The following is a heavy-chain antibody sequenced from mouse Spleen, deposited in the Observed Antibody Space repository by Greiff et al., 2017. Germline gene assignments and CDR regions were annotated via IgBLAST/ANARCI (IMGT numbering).Heavy chain of an antibody. CDR3: TTYYYGTPFAY. CDR1: GFNIKDYY. J-gene: IGHJ3*01. Sequence: EVQLQQSGAELVRPGASVKLSCTASGFNIKDYYMHWVKQRPEQGLEWIGRIDPEDGDTEYAPKFQGKATMTADTSSNTAYLQLSSLTSEDTAVYYCTTYYYGTPFAYWGQGTLVTVSA. D-gene: IGHD1-1*01. CDR2: IDPEDGDT. V-gene: IGHV14-1*01.